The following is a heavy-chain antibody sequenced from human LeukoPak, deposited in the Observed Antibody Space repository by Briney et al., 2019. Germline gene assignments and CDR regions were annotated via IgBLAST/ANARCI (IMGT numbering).Heavy chain of an antibody. J-gene: IGHJ4*02. CDR3: ARVGGAGSGYDFDY. V-gene: IGHV1-2*02. CDR2: INPNSGGT. CDR1: GYTFTGYY. Sequence: ASVKVSCKASGYTFTGYYMHWVRQAPGQGLEWMGWINPNSGGTNYAQKFQGRVTMTRDTSISTAYMELSRLRSDGTAVYYCARVGGAGSGYDFDYWGQGTLVTVSS. D-gene: IGHD3-22*01.